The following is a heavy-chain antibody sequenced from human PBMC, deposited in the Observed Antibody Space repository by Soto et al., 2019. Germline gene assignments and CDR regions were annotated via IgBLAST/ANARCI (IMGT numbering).Heavy chain of an antibody. Sequence: QVQLQESGPGLVKPSETLSLTCTVSDDSSSNYKWSWIRQPPGRRLEWIGYIDSNGGTSYNPSLQRRVTIAIDTSTKQFSLKLSSVTAADTAVYYCVRQGFGRLHGLVDVWCQGTTVTVSS. J-gene: IGHJ6*02. D-gene: IGHD3-10*01. CDR1: DDSSSNYK. V-gene: IGHV4-59*08. CDR3: VRQGFGRLHGLVDV. CDR2: IDSNGGT.